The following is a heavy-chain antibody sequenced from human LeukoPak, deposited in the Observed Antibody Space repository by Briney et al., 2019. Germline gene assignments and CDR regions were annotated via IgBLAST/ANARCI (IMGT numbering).Heavy chain of an antibody. J-gene: IGHJ4*02. CDR1: GGSFSGYY. CDR3: ARTRLRRGFDY. CDR2: INHSGST. Sequence: SETLSLTCAVYGGSFSGYYRSWIRQPPGKGLEWIGEINHSGSTNYNPSLKSRVTISVDTSKNQFSLKLSSVTAADTAVYYCARTRLRRGFDYWGQGTLVTVSS. V-gene: IGHV4-34*01.